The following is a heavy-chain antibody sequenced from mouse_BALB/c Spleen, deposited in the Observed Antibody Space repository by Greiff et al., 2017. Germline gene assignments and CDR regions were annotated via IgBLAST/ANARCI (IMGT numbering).Heavy chain of an antibody. J-gene: IGHJ2*01. CDR2: IYPSDSYT. Sequence: VQLHQPGAELVRPGASVKLSCKASGYTFTSYWINWVKQRPGQGLEWIGNIYPSDSYTNYNQKFKDKATLTADKSSSTAYMQLSSPTSEDSAVYYCTRQSYWGQGTTLTVSS. CDR1: GYTFTSYW. CDR3: TRQSY. V-gene: IGHV1-69*02.